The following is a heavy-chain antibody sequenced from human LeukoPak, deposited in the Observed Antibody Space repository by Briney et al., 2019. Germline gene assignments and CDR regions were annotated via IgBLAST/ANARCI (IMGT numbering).Heavy chain of an antibody. CDR3: AVAYGSGSYYYSAFDI. V-gene: IGHV1-2*04. CDR1: GYTFTGYY. CDR2: INPNSGGT. Sequence: ASVKVSCKASGYTFTGYYMHWVRQAPGQGLEWMGWINPNSGGTNYAQKFQGWVTMTRDTSISTAYMGLSRLRSDDTAVYYCAVAYGSGSYYYSAFDIWGQGTMVTVSS. J-gene: IGHJ3*02. D-gene: IGHD3-10*01.